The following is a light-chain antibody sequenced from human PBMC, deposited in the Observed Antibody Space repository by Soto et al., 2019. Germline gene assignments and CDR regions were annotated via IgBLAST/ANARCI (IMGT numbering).Light chain of an antibody. CDR3: QQYMSYS. V-gene: IGKV1-6*01. CDR1: QGIRND. J-gene: IGKJ1*01. Sequence: AIQMTQSPSSLSASVGDRVTITCRASQGIRNDLGWYQQKPGKAPKLLIYAASSLQSGVPSRFSGSGSGTDFTLTISSLQPDDFATYYCQQYMSYSFGQGTKVDIK. CDR2: AAS.